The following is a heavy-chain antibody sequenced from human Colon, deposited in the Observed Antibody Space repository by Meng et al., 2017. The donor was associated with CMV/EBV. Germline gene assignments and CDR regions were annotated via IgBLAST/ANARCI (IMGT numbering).Heavy chain of an antibody. Sequence: SGFTFSVYGMHWVRQTPGKGLEWVAVVAFDGSYKDYAVSVQGRFTVSRDNSKNMLYLQMDSLRDDDTGVYYCARWNGLEPTAYYDNWGQRTLVTVSS. CDR3: ARWNGLEPTAYYDN. D-gene: IGHD1-1*01. J-gene: IGHJ4*02. CDR1: GFTFSVYG. V-gene: IGHV3-33*01. CDR2: VAFDGSYK.